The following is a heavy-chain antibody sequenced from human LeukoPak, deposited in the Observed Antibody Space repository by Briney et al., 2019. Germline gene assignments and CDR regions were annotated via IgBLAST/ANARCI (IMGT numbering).Heavy chain of an antibody. CDR2: IYSVGST. J-gene: IGHJ6*02. D-gene: IGHD2-2*01. CDR1: GFTVSSNY. V-gene: IGHV3-53*01. Sequence: GGSLRLSCAASGFTVSSNYMSWVRQAPGKGLDWVSVIYSVGSTYYPDSVKGRFTTSRDHSKKTLYLQMNRLSLEDTAVYYCATSSCSSTSYPGDYYSGMDVWGQGTTVTVSS. CDR3: ATSSCSSTSYPGDYYSGMDV.